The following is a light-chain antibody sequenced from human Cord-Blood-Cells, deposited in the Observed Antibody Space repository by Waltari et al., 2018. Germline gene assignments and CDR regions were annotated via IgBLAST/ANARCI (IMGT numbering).Light chain of an antibody. J-gene: IGKJ4*01. Sequence: EIVMTPSLATLSVSLGEGAITSCWASQIFSSNLDWYQQKPGQSPRLLIYGASTRATGIPARFSGSGSGTEFTLTISSLQAEDFAVYYCQQYNNWPLTFGGGTKVEIK. CDR3: QQYNNWPLT. CDR1: QIFSSN. CDR2: GAS. V-gene: IGKV3-15*01.